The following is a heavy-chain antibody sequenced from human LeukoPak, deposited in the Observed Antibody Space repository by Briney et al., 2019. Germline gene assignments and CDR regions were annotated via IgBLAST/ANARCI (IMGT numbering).Heavy chain of an antibody. CDR3: ARELYNWNYNYAFDI. Sequence: SVKVSCKASGGTFSSYAISWVRQAPGQGLEWMGGIIPIFGTANYAQKFQGRVTITTDESTSTAYMELSSLRSEDTAVYYCARELYNWNYNYAFDIWGQGTMVTVSS. D-gene: IGHD1-7*01. CDR2: IIPIFGTA. J-gene: IGHJ3*02. CDR1: GGTFSSYA. V-gene: IGHV1-69*05.